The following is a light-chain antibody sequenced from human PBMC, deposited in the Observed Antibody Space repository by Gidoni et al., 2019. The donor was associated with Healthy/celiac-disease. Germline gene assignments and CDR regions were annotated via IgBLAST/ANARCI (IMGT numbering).Light chain of an antibody. J-gene: IGKJ3*01. CDR2: LGS. CDR3: MQAIQTPRT. Sequence: DIVISQCPLSLSVTPGEPASISCRSSPSLLHSNVYNYLDWYLQKPGQSPQLLIYLGSNRASGVPDRFSGSGSGTDFTLKISKVEAEDVGVYYCMQAIQTPRTFGPGTKVDIK. CDR1: PSLLHSNVYNY. V-gene: IGKV2-28*01.